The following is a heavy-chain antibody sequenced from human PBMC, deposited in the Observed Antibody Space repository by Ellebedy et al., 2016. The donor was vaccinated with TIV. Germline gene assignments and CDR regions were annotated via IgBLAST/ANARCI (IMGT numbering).Heavy chain of an antibody. D-gene: IGHD5-24*01. V-gene: IGHV3-30*18. J-gene: IGHJ3*02. Sequence: GESLKISXAASGFTFSSYGMHWVRQAPGKGLEWVAVISYDGSNKYYADSVKGRFTISRDNSKNTLYLQMNSLRAEDTAVYYCAKDREDGYQANYDAFDIWGQGTMVTVSS. CDR3: AKDREDGYQANYDAFDI. CDR1: GFTFSSYG. CDR2: ISYDGSNK.